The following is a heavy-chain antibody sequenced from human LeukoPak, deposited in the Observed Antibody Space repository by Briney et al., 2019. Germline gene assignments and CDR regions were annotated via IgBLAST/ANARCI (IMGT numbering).Heavy chain of an antibody. Sequence: SDTLSLPCTVSGGPISSYYWSWIRQPPGKGLEGIGNIYTSGSTKHHPSLRGRVTMSLDTSKNQISLKLSSVTAADTAVYFCARFIYSTSCFDYWGQGTLVTVSS. CDR2: IYTSGST. D-gene: IGHD6-13*01. J-gene: IGHJ4*02. CDR1: GGPISSYY. V-gene: IGHV4-4*08. CDR3: ARFIYSTSCFDY.